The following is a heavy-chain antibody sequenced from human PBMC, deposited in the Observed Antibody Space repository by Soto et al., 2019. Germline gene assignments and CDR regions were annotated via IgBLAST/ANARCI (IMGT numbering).Heavy chain of an antibody. J-gene: IGHJ4*02. D-gene: IGHD3-22*01. CDR2: INPNSGGT. Sequence: QVQLMQSGAEVKKPGASVKVSCKASGYTFTGYYMHWVRQAPGQGLEWMGWINPNSGGTNYAQKFQGRVTMTRDTSISTAYMELSRLRSVDTAVYYCAGLTGHYYDSSGYYSGPFGYWGQGTLVTVSS. CDR1: GYTFTGYY. V-gene: IGHV1-2*02. CDR3: AGLTGHYYDSSGYYSGPFGY.